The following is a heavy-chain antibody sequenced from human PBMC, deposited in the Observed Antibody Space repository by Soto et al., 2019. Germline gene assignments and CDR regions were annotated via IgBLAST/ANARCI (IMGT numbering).Heavy chain of an antibody. CDR2: IFSNDEK. CDR3: ARILPAYYDFWSGPNYYYHMDV. V-gene: IGHV2-26*01. Sequence: SGPTLGKPPETPPLACPVPGFSLSNAKKGVNWIPQPPGKALEWFSHIFSNDEKSYSTSLKSRLTISKDTSKSQVVLTMTNMDPVDTATYYCARILPAYYDFWSGPNYYYHMDVWGKGTTVTSP. CDR1: GFSLSNAKKG. D-gene: IGHD3-3*01. J-gene: IGHJ6*03.